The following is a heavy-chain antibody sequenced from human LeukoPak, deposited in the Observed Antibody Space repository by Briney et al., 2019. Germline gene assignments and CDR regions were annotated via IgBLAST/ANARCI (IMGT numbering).Heavy chain of an antibody. V-gene: IGHV1-46*01. J-gene: IGHJ4*02. CDR2: INPSGGGT. CDR1: GYTFTSYY. Sequence: ASVKVSCKASGYTFTSYYMHWVRQAPGQGLEWMGIINPSGGGTSYAQKFQGRVTMTRDTSTSTVYMELSSLRSEDTAVYYCARGQRFLEWLLSQRGYYFDYWGQGTLVTVSS. CDR3: ARGQRFLEWLLSQRGYYFDY. D-gene: IGHD3-3*01.